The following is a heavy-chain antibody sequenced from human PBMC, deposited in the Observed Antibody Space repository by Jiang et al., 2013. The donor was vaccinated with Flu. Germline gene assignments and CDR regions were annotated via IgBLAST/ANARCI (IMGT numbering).Heavy chain of an antibody. Sequence: QTLSLTCAISGDSVSSNSAAWNWIRQSPSRGLEWLGRTYYRSKWYNDYAVSVKSRITINPDTSKDQFSLQLNSVTPEDTAVYYCARDLDYDILTGYYRGYFDYWGQGTLVTVSS. CDR3: ARDLDYDILTGYYRGYFDY. D-gene: IGHD3-9*01. J-gene: IGHJ4*02. CDR2: TYYRSKWYN. CDR1: GDSVSSNSAA. V-gene: IGHV6-1*01.